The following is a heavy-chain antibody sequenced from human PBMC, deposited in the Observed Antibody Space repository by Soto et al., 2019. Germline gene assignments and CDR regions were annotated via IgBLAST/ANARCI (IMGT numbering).Heavy chain of an antibody. CDR3: ARPYYYGSGTHLGYGMDV. CDR1: RYSFTSYW. J-gene: IGHJ6*02. V-gene: IGHV5-51*01. CDR2: IYPGDSDT. Sequence: PGESLKISCKGSRYSFTSYWIGWVRQMPGKGLEWMGIIYPGDSDTRYSPSFQGQVTISADKSISTAYLQWSSLKASDTAMYYCARPYYYGSGTHLGYGMDVWGQGTTVTVSS. D-gene: IGHD3-10*01.